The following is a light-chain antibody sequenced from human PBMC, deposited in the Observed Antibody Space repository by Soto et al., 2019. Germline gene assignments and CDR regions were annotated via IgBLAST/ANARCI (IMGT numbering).Light chain of an antibody. CDR3: QESYTSTAVS. CDR1: QSIDNY. V-gene: IGKV1-39*01. J-gene: IGKJ4*01. Sequence: DIQMTKSPSSLSASVGDRVTITCRASQSIDNYLNWYQHKPGEAPKLLIYGTSTLQTGVPLRFSGSGSGTDFTLTISSLQAEDFATYFCQESYTSTAVSFGGGTKVDIK. CDR2: GTS.